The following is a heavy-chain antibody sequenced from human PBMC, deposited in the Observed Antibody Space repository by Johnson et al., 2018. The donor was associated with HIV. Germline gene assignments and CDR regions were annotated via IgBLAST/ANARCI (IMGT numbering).Heavy chain of an antibody. V-gene: IGHV3-33*08. D-gene: IGHD2-15*01. J-gene: IGHJ3*02. CDR2: IRYDGSNK. CDR3: FIAPDIVVVLAVTGTGAAFDI. CDR1: GFTFSSYA. Sequence: QVQLVESGVGVVQPGRSLRLSCAASGFTFSSYAMSWVRQAPGKGLEWVAFIRYDGSNKYYADSVKGRFTISRDNSKNTLYLQMNSLRAEDTAVYYCFIAPDIVVVLAVTGTGAAFDIWGQGTMVTVSS.